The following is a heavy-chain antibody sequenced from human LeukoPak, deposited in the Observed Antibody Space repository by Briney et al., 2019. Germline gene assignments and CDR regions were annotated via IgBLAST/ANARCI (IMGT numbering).Heavy chain of an antibody. CDR1: GFTFSSYA. D-gene: IGHD3-3*01. CDR2: ISGSGGST. J-gene: IGHJ4*02. CDR3: AKEMRARKSYDFWSGYYPFDY. Sequence: GGSLRLSCAASGFTFSSYAMSWVRQAPGKGLEWVSAISGSGGSTYYADSVKGRFTISRDNSKNTLYLQMNSLRAEDTAVYYCAKEMRARKSYDFWSGYYPFDYWGQGTLVTVSS. V-gene: IGHV3-23*01.